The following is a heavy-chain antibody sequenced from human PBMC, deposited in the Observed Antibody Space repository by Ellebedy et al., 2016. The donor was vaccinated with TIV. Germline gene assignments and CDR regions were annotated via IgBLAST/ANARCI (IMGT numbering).Heavy chain of an antibody. Sequence: SETLSLTCTVSGGSINTYYWSWIRQPPGKGLEWIGYIYDSGSTNYNPSLKSRVTISVDTSKDQFSLKLSSVTAADTAVYYCARHGPQWFDAFDIWGQGTMVTVSS. CDR3: ARHGPQWFDAFDI. D-gene: IGHD3-22*01. CDR1: GGSINTYY. CDR2: IYDSGST. V-gene: IGHV4-59*08. J-gene: IGHJ3*02.